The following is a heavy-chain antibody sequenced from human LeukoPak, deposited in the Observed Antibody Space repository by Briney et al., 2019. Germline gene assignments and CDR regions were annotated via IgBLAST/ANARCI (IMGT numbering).Heavy chain of an antibody. D-gene: IGHD6-13*01. Sequence: SETLSLTCIVSGGSITNSSYYWAWIRQPPGKGLEWIGCFYYSGSTYYNPSLKSRVTISVDTSKNQFSLRLSSVTAADAAVYYCARRTSSSSLDYWGQGTLVTVSS. CDR3: ARRTSSSSLDY. CDR1: GGSITNSSYY. J-gene: IGHJ4*02. V-gene: IGHV4-39*07. CDR2: FYYSGST.